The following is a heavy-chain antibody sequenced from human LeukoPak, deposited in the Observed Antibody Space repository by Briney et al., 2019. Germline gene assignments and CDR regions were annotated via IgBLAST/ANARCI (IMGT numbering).Heavy chain of an antibody. D-gene: IGHD3-22*01. Sequence: PSETLSLTCTVSGGSISSYYWSWIRQPPGKGLEWTGYIYYSGSTNYNPSLKSRVTISVDTSKNQFSLKLSSVTAADTAVYYCARLSQTYYYDSSGYSPFDYWGQGTLVTVSS. CDR2: IYYSGST. J-gene: IGHJ4*02. CDR3: ARLSQTYYYDSSGYSPFDY. V-gene: IGHV4-59*08. CDR1: GGSISSYY.